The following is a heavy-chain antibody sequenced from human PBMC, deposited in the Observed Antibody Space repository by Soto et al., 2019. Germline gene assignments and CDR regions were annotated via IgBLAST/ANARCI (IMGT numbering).Heavy chain of an antibody. J-gene: IGHJ3*02. CDR2: ISSSGSST. Sequence: EVQLLESGGGLVQPGGSLRLSCSGSGFTFGNYAMSWVRQAPGGGLEWVSGISSSGSSTYYADSVEGRFTISRDNSRSTLSLQMSSLRAEDTAVYYCAKDPNGNCVGGFEMCGQGTMVTVSS. CDR3: AKDPNGNCVGGFEM. V-gene: IGHV3-23*01. CDR1: GFTFGNYA. D-gene: IGHD2-15*01.